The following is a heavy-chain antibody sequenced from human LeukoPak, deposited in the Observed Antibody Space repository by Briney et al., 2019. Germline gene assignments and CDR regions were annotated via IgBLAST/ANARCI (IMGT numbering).Heavy chain of an antibody. V-gene: IGHV3-23*01. Sequence: GGSLRLSCAASGLTFSNYAMSWVRRAPGKGLECVSVISGGGDSTYYADSVKGRFTISRDNAKNSLYLQMNSLRAEDTAVYYCARVGRARPLDYWGQGTLVTVSS. J-gene: IGHJ4*02. CDR2: ISGGGDST. CDR3: ARVGRARPLDY. D-gene: IGHD6-6*01. CDR1: GLTFSNYA.